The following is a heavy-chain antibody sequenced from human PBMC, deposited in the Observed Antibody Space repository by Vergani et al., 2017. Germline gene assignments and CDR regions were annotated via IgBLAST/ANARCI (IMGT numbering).Heavy chain of an antibody. V-gene: IGHV3-73*01. CDR2: IRSKANSYAT. CDR1: GFTFSGSA. J-gene: IGHJ6*03. Sequence: EVQLVESGGGLVQPGGSLKLSCAASGFTFSGSAMHWVRQASGKGLEWVGRIRSKANSYATAYAASVKGRFTISRDDSKNTAYLQMNSLKTEDTAVYYCTRHLVAGGESPYYDYYMDVWGKGTTVTVSS. D-gene: IGHD3-16*01. CDR3: TRHLVAGGESPYYDYYMDV.